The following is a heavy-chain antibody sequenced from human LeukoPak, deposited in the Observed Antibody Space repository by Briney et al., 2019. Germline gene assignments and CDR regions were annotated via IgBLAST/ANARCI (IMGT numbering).Heavy chain of an antibody. J-gene: IGHJ4*02. CDR3: VRVIRGYNANGDY. CDR2: IRSKAYGGTA. Sequence: PGGSLRLSCAASGFTFSSYAMSWVRQAPGKGLEWVGFIRSKAYGGTAQYAASVKGRFTISRDDSKSLAYLQMNSLKTEDTAVYYCVRVIRGYNANGDYWGQGTLVTVSS. CDR1: GFTFSSYA. D-gene: IGHD5-24*01. V-gene: IGHV3-49*04.